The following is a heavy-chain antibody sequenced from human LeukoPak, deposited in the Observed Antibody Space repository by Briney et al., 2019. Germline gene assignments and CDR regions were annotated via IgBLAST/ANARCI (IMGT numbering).Heavy chain of an antibody. CDR2: IYHSGGT. D-gene: IGHD2-8*01. CDR1: GDSITSYY. J-gene: IGHJ6*03. CDR3: ARALGYCTNGVCSHHDYYYYYYMDV. V-gene: IGHV4-59*01. Sequence: SETLSLSCTVSGDSITSYYWSWMRQPPGKGLEWMGYIYHSGGTNDNPSRKSRVTISVDTSKNQFSLKLSSVTAADTAVYYGARALGYCTNGVCSHHDYYYYYYMDVWGKGTTVTVSS.